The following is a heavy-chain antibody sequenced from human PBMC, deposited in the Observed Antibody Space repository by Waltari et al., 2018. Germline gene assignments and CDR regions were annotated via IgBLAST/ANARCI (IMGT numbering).Heavy chain of an antibody. Sequence: QVQLQQWGAGLLKPSETLSLTCAVYGGSFSGYYWSWIRQPPGKGLEWLGEINHSGSTNYNPSLKSRVTISVDTSKHQFSLKLSSVTAADTAVYYCARAFRPVKFGGVFDYWGQGTLVTVSS. CDR1: GGSFSGYY. CDR3: ARAFRPVKFGGVFDY. CDR2: INHSGST. V-gene: IGHV4-34*01. J-gene: IGHJ4*02. D-gene: IGHD3-16*01.